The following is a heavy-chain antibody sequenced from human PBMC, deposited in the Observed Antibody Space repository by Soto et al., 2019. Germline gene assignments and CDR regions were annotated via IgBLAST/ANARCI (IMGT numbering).Heavy chain of an antibody. J-gene: IGHJ4*02. CDR2: ISASGRDI. CDR1: GFTFSNFA. Sequence: GGSLRLSCGASGFTFSNFAMSWVRQAPGRGLEWVSGISASGRDIHYADSVKGRFTVSRDNSKNTLYLQMNSLRAEDTAIYYCAKGKTSGWYYFDYWGQGALVPVSS. CDR3: AKGKTSGWYYFDY. V-gene: IGHV3-23*01. D-gene: IGHD6-19*01.